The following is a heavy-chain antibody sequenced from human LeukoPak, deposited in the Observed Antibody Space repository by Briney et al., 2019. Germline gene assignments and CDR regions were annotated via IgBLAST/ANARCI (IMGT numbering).Heavy chain of an antibody. D-gene: IGHD3-22*01. V-gene: IGHV3-7*01. J-gene: IGHJ4*02. CDR3: ARFTSRLIRSGYSYDSYYFDY. CDR2: IKQDGSEK. CDR1: GFTFSSYW. Sequence: PGGSLRLSCAASGFTFSSYWMSWVRQAPGKGPEWVANIKQDGSEKYYVDSVKGRFTISRDNAKNSLYLQMNSLRAEDTAVYYCARFTSRLIRSGYSYDSYYFDYWGQGTLVTVSS.